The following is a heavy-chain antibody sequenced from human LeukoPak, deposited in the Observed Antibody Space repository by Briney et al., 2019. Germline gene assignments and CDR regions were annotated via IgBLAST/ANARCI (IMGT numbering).Heavy chain of an antibody. V-gene: IGHV1-46*01. Sequence: ASVKVSCKASGYTFTSYYMHWVRQAPGQGLEWMGIINPSGGSTSYAQKFQGRVTMTRDTSTSTAYMELSSLRSEDTAVYYCASTFSSIAARPWFDPWGQGTLVTVSS. D-gene: IGHD6-6*01. CDR2: INPSGGST. CDR3: ASTFSSIAARPWFDP. CDR1: GYTFTSYY. J-gene: IGHJ5*02.